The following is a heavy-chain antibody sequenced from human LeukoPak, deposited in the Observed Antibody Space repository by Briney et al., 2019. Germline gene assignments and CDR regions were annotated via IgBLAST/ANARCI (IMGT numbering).Heavy chain of an antibody. D-gene: IGHD3-16*01. CDR1: ENTFTDYD. V-gene: IGHV1-8*03. CDR3: ARVRYDYVWGSPRAFDL. CDR2: MNFNSGKT. Sequence: ASVKVSCKTSENTFTDYDINWVRQATGQGLEWMGWMNFNSGKTGYVQRFQGRVTITRNTSISTAYMELSSLRSEDTAVYYCARVRYDYVWGSPRAFDLWGQGTMVTVSS. J-gene: IGHJ3*01.